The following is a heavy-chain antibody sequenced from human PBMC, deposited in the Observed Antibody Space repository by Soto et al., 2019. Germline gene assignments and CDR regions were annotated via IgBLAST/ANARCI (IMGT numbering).Heavy chain of an antibody. V-gene: IGHV3-74*03. CDR2: INTDGGSS. D-gene: IGHD2-2*01. Sequence: EVQLVESGGDLVQPGGSLSLSCAASGFTFSGHWMHWVRQVAGKGLEWVSRINTDGGSSAYADSVKGRFTISRDNAKNTLFLLMNGLRAEDTAVYYCAREAGYCSRTSCYRRAFDTWGQGTTVTVSS. J-gene: IGHJ3*02. CDR1: GFTFSGHW. CDR3: AREAGYCSRTSCYRRAFDT.